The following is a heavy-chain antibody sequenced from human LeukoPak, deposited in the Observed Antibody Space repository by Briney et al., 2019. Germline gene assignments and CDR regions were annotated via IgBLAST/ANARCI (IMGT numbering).Heavy chain of an antibody. CDR1: GFTLSTYA. CDR2: TSRSDAGT. V-gene: IGHV3-23*01. D-gene: IGHD2-21*01. J-gene: IGHJ4*02. CDR3: AKAAVTSFRGAYCYPFDS. Sequence: GGSLRLSCAAAGFTLSTYAMSLVRQTPGRGLEWVAATSRSDAGTYHADSVRGPFTISRDNYNNTLYLQMKRLRAEDADVYFCAKAAVTSFRGAYCYPFDSWGQGTLVTVSS.